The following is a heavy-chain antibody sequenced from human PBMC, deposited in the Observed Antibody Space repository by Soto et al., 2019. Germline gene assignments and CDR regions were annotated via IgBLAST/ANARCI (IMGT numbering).Heavy chain of an antibody. J-gene: IGHJ4*02. Sequence: QITLNESGPTVVKPTETLTLTCTFSGFSLTTSGVGVGWVRQSPGKAPEWLAFIYWDDGKRYSTSLKSRLTIPKDTSKNQVVLTMANVDPADTATYYCAHRVLRAVFGLVTTTAIYFDFWGQGTPVVVSS. CDR2: IYWDDGK. CDR3: AHRVLRAVFGLVTTTAIYFDF. V-gene: IGHV2-5*02. D-gene: IGHD3-3*01. CDR1: GFSLTTSGVG.